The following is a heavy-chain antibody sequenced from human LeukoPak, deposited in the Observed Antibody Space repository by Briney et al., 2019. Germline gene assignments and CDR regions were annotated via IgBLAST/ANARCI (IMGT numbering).Heavy chain of an antibody. J-gene: IGHJ4*02. CDR3: AREVNSGYDLERYFDY. CDR2: INPNSSGT. V-gene: IGHV1-2*02. CDR1: GYTFTGYY. Sequence: GASVKVSCKASGYTFTGYYMHWVRQAPGQGLEWMGWINPNSSGTNYAQKFQGRVTMTRDTSISTAYMELSRLRSDDTAVYYCAREVNSGYDLERYFDYWGQGTLVTVSS. D-gene: IGHD5-12*01.